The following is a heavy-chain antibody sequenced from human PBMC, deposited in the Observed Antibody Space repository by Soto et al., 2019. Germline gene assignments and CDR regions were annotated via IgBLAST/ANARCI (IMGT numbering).Heavy chain of an antibody. Sequence: PSETLSLTCAVYGGSFSGYYWSWIRQPPGKGLEWIGEINHSGSTNYNPSLKSRVTISVDTSKNQFSLKLSSVTAADTAVCYCARRQLNYDFWSGYYRQAPFDYWGQGTLVTVSS. V-gene: IGHV4-34*01. CDR2: INHSGST. J-gene: IGHJ4*02. CDR3: ARRQLNYDFWSGYYRQAPFDY. D-gene: IGHD3-3*01. CDR1: GGSFSGYY.